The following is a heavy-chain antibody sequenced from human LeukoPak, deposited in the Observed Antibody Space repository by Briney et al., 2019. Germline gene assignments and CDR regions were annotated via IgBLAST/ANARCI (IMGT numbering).Heavy chain of an antibody. CDR3: ARSLAGIAVAGTVWDY. Sequence: SETLSLTCTVSGGSISSGDYYWSWIRQPPGKGLEWIGEINHSGSTNYNPSLKSRVTISVDTSKNQFSLRLSSVTAADTAVYYCARSLAGIAVAGTVWDYWGQGTLVTVSS. V-gene: IGHV4-30-4*01. J-gene: IGHJ4*02. CDR2: INHSGST. D-gene: IGHD6-19*01. CDR1: GGSISSGDYY.